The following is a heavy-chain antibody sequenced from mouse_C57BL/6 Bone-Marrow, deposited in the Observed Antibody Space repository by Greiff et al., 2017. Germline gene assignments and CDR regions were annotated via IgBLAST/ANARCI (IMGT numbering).Heavy chain of an antibody. V-gene: IGHV1-81*01. Sequence: QVQLQQSGAELARPGASVKLSCKASGYTFTSYGISWVKQRTGQGLEWIGEIYPRSGNTYYNEKFKGKATLTADKSSSTAYMELRGLTSEDSAVYFCAREVRVVDWYFYVWGAWTTVTLSS. CDR1: GYTFTSYG. CDR2: IYPRSGNT. CDR3: AREVRVVDWYFYV. D-gene: IGHD1-1*01. J-gene: IGHJ1*01.